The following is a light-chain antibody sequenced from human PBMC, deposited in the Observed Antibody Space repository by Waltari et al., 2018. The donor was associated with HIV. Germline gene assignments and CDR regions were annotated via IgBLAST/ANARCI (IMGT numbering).Light chain of an antibody. Sequence: QVVLTQSPSASASLGASVKLTCTLSSGHTNYAIAWHQQKPGKGPRYLMKVTSGGSHIKGDGIPDRFSGSSSGAGRYLTISSLQSDDEADYYCHTWGPGIQVFGGGTKLTVL. CDR3: HTWGPGIQV. V-gene: IGLV4-69*01. CDR2: VTSGGSH. J-gene: IGLJ2*01. CDR1: SGHTNYA.